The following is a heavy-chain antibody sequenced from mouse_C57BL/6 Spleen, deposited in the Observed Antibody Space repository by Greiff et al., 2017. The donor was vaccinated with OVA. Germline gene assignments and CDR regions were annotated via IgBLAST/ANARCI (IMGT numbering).Heavy chain of an antibody. Sequence: EVKLMESGEGLVKPGGSLKLSCAASGFTFSSYAMSWVRQTPEKRLEWVAYISSGGDYIYYADTVKGRFTISRDNARNTLYLQMSSLKSEDTAMYYCTRDTTVGRYYYAMDYWGQGTSVTVSS. D-gene: IGHD1-1*01. J-gene: IGHJ4*01. CDR1: GFTFSSYA. CDR3: TRDTTVGRYYYAMDY. V-gene: IGHV5-9-1*02. CDR2: ISSGGDYI.